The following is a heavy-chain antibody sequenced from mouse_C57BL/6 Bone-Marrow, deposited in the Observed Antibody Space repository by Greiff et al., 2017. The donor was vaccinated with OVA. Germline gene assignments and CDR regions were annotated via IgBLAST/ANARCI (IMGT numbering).Heavy chain of an antibody. J-gene: IGHJ2*01. CDR3: ARGYLYYFDY. D-gene: IGHD5-1*01. V-gene: IGHV3-6*01. CDR1: GYSITSGYY. Sequence: VQLKESGPGLVKPSQSLSLTCSVTGYSITSGYYWNWIRQFPGNKLEWMGYISYDGSNNYNPSLKNRISITRDTSKNQFFLKLNSVTTEDTATYYCARGYLYYFDYWGQGTTLTVSS. CDR2: ISYDGSN.